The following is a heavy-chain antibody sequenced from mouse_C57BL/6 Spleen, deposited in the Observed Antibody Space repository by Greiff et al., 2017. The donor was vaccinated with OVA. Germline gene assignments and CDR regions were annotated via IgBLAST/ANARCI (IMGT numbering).Heavy chain of an antibody. V-gene: IGHV3-1*01. CDR1: GYSITSGYD. CDR2: ISYSGST. J-gene: IGHJ2*01. CDR3: ARGMVTTIDY. Sequence: VQLKESGPGMVKPSQSLSLTCTVTGYSITSGYDWHWIRHFPGNKLEWMGYISYSGSTNYNPSLKSRISITHDTSKNHFFLKLNSVTTEDTATYYCARGMVTTIDYWGQGTTLTVSS. D-gene: IGHD2-2*01.